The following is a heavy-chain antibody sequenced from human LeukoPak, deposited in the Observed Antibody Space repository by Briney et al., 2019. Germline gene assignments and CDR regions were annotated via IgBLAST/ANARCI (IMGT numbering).Heavy chain of an antibody. CDR2: IYSDGRT. J-gene: IGHJ4*02. CDR3: ARSIPATGTRNPFYYFDF. CDR1: EFTFSSNY. Sequence: GGSLRLSCEVSEFTFSSNYMSWVRQAPGKGPEWVSIIYSDGRTYYTDSVKGRFTISRDNSKNTLYMQMNSLRAEDTAVYYCARSIPATGTRNPFYYFDFWGQGTLVTVSS. V-gene: IGHV3-53*01. D-gene: IGHD6-13*01.